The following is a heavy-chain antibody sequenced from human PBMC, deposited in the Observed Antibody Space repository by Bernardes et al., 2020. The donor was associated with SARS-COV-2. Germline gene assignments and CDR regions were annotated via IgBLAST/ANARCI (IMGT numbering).Heavy chain of an antibody. Sequence: ASVKVSCKASGYTFTSYGIIWVRQAPGQGLEWMGWISADKGNTDYAQKLQGRVTMTTDTSTSTAYMELRSLRSDDTAVYYCATVVGYSYGGGWFDPWGQGTLVTVSS. V-gene: IGHV1-18*01. D-gene: IGHD5-18*01. CDR3: ATVVGYSYGGGWFDP. J-gene: IGHJ5*02. CDR2: ISADKGNT. CDR1: GYTFTSYG.